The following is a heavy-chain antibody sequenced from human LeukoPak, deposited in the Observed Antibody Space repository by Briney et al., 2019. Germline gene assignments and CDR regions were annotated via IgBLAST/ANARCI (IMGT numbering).Heavy chain of an antibody. CDR3: ARDHQRYVDAFDI. V-gene: IGHV3-11*01. Sequence: AGGSLRLSCAASGFTFSDYYMSWIRQAPGKGLEWVSYISSSGSTIYYADSVKGRFTISRDNAKNSLYLQMNSLRAEDTAVYYCARDHQRYVDAFDIWGQGTMVTVSS. J-gene: IGHJ3*02. D-gene: IGHD3-9*01. CDR1: GFTFSDYY. CDR2: ISSSGSTI.